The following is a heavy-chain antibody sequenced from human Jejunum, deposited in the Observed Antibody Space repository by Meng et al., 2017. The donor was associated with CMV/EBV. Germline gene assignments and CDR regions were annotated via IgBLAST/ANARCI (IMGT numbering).Heavy chain of an antibody. Sequence: YSFSNYYIHWVRQDPGQRPEWMGIINPAGGSTSYAQKFHGRVAVTRDTSTATVYLTLSDLQSVDTAIYYCARATYTSSWSEAGFEYWGQGTLVTVSS. V-gene: IGHV1-46*01. J-gene: IGHJ4*02. CDR1: YSFSNYY. CDR2: INPAGGST. D-gene: IGHD2-2*01. CDR3: ARATYTSSWSEAGFEY.